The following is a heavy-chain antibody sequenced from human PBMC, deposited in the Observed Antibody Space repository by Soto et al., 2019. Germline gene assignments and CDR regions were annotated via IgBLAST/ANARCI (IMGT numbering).Heavy chain of an antibody. J-gene: IGHJ4*02. CDR2: IYYGGST. CDR1: GGSISSGGYY. CDR3: ARAQGSGSYFGPDDVVDY. V-gene: IGHV4-31*03. Sequence: KPSETLSLTCTVSGGSISSGGYYWSWIRQHPGKGLEWIGYIYYGGSTYYNPSLKSRVTISVDTSKNQFSLKLSSVTAADTAVYYCARAQGSGSYFGPDDVVDYWGQGTLVTVSS. D-gene: IGHD3-10*01.